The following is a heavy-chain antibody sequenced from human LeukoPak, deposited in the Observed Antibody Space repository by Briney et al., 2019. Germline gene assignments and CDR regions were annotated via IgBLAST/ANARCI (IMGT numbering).Heavy chain of an antibody. CDR1: GGSISSYY. D-gene: IGHD3-3*01. CDR2: IYTSGST. J-gene: IGHJ5*02. V-gene: IGHV4-4*07. CDR3: ARGATIFGVVITWSDP. Sequence: PSETLSLTCTVSGGSISSYYWSWIRQPAGKGLEWIGRIYTSGSTNYNPSLKSRVTMSVDTSKNQFSLKLSSVTAADTAVYYCARGATIFGVVITWSDPWGQGTLVTVSS.